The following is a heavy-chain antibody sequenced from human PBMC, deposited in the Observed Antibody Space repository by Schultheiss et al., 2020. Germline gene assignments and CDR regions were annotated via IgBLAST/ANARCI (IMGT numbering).Heavy chain of an antibody. D-gene: IGHD4-11*01. J-gene: IGHJ4*02. Sequence: SQTLSLTCTVSGYSISRGYYWSWVRQSPEKGLEWIGSFYQDGSSYYNPSLKSRVAISLDRSNNQFSLRLRSVTAADTAVYYCARGIMTTVPTFDFWGQGSLVTVSS. CDR1: GYSISRGYY. V-gene: IGHV4-38-2*02. CDR3: ARGIMTTVPTFDF. CDR2: FYQDGSS.